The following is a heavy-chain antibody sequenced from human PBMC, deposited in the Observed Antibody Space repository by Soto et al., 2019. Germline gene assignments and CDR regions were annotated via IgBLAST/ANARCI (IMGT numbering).Heavy chain of an antibody. Sequence: QVQLQESGPGLVKPSETLSLTCTVSGDSISSDYWSWIRQPPGKGLEWIGYIYNSGSTKYNPSLKSRVTIAADTSKNQFSQKLSSVTAADTAVYYCASRSTGYWYFDLWGRGTLVTVSS. CDR2: IYNSGST. V-gene: IGHV4-59*08. CDR1: GDSISSDY. D-gene: IGHD4-17*01. CDR3: ASRSTGYWYFDL. J-gene: IGHJ2*01.